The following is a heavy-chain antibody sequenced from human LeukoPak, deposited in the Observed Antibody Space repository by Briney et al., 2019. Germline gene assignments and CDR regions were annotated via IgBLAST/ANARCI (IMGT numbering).Heavy chain of an antibody. CDR1: GGSISSYY. CDR2: IYYSANT. V-gene: IGHV4-59*08. Sequence: PSETLSPTCAVYGGSISSYYWSWIRQPPGKGLEWIGYIYYSANTNYNPSLKSRVTISVDTSKNQFSLRLSTVTAADTAVYYCARHGTSSYYYYAMDVWGQGTTVTVSS. CDR3: ARHGTSSYYYYAMDV. J-gene: IGHJ6*02. D-gene: IGHD1-1*01.